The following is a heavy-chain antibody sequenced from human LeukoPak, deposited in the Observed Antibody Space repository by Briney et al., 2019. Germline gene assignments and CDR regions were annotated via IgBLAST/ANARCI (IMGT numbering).Heavy chain of an antibody. V-gene: IGHV3-74*01. CDR2: INSDGSTT. J-gene: IGHJ5*02. CDR1: GFTFSSHW. Sequence: GGSLRLSCAASGFTFSSHWMHWVRQAPGKGLVWVSRINSDGSTTRYADSVKGRFTISRDNVKNTLYVQMNSLRLEDTGVYYCARGETAMEAWGQGTLVTVSS. CDR3: ARGETAMEA. D-gene: IGHD5-18*01.